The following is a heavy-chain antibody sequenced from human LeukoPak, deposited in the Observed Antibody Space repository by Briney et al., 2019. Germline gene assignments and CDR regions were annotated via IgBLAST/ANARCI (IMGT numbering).Heavy chain of an antibody. CDR3: ARVSGESSGTSYSNQYFDF. J-gene: IGHJ4*02. CDR2: IIPILGTT. Sequence: SVKVSCTASGDTFGTFPISWVRQAPGQGLDWMGGIIPILGTTKYAQRFQGRITLTTDEPPTTVYMELSSLRSDDTAIYYCARVSGESSGTSYSNQYFDFWGQGSLVIVSS. V-gene: IGHV1-69*16. D-gene: IGHD2-21*01. CDR1: GDTFGTFP.